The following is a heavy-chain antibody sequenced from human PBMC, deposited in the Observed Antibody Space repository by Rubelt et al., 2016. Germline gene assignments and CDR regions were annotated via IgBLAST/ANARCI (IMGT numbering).Heavy chain of an antibody. D-gene: IGHD3-3*01. V-gene: IGHV4-34*01. Sequence: QVQLQQWGAGLLKPSETLSLTCAVHGGSFSAYYWSWIRKPPGKGLEWIGELNQSGSTNYNLSLKSRGTMSVDTPKNQFSLRLTSVTAADTAVYYCARALRFLEWILPTNWFDPWGQGTLVTVSS. J-gene: IGHJ5*02. CDR3: ARALRFLEWILPTNWFDP. CDR2: LNQSGST. CDR1: GGSFSAYY.